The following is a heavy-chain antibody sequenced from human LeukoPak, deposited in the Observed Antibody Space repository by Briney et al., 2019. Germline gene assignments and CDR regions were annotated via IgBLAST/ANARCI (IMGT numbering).Heavy chain of an antibody. CDR2: IYYSGST. J-gene: IGHJ4*02. D-gene: IGHD2-2*02. Sequence: PSQTLSLTCTVSGGSISSGGYYWIRIRQHPGKGLEWIGYIYYSGSTYYNPSLKSRVTISVDTSKNQFSLKLSSVTAADTAVYYCARGDCSSTSCYTFDYWGQGALVTVSS. V-gene: IGHV4-31*03. CDR1: GGSISSGGYY. CDR3: ARGDCSSTSCYTFDY.